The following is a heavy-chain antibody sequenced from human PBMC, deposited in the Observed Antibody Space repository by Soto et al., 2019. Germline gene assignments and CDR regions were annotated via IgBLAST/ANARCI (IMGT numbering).Heavy chain of an antibody. CDR3: AQLTTVTTGFDY. J-gene: IGHJ4*02. CDR1: GFTFSSYA. Sequence: GGSLRLSCAASGFTFSSYAMHWVRQAPGKGLEWVAVISYDGSNKYYADSVKGRFTISRDNSKNTLYLQMNSLRAEDTAVYYCAQLTTVTTGFDYWGQGTLVTVSS. CDR2: ISYDGSNK. V-gene: IGHV3-30*04. D-gene: IGHD4-17*01.